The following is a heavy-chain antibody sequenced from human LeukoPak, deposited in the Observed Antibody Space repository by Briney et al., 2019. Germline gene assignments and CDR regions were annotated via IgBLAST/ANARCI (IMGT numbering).Heavy chain of an antibody. CDR2: IKQDGSEK. V-gene: IGHV3-7*01. Sequence: GGSLRLPCAASGFTFSSYWMSWVRQAPGKGLEWVANIKQDGSEKYYVDSVKGRFTISRDNAKNSLYLQINSLRAEDTAVYYCARSGYYYDSSGYYSDYWGQGTLVTVSS. CDR3: ARSGYYYDSSGYYSDY. D-gene: IGHD3-22*01. CDR1: GFTFSSYW. J-gene: IGHJ4*02.